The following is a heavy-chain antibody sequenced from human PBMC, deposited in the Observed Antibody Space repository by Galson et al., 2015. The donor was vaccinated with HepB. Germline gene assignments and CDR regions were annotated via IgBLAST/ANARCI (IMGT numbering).Heavy chain of an antibody. J-gene: IGHJ6*02. D-gene: IGHD4-17*01. CDR3: ARHRLYGDNDYYYYGMDV. CDR1: GYSFTSYW. Sequence: QSGAEVKKPGESLKISCKGSGYSFTSYWIGWVRQMPGKGLEWMGIIYPGDSDTRYSPSFQGQVTISADKSISTAYLQWSSLKASDTAMYYCARHRLYGDNDYYYYGMDVWGQGTTVTVSS. CDR2: IYPGDSDT. V-gene: IGHV5-51*01.